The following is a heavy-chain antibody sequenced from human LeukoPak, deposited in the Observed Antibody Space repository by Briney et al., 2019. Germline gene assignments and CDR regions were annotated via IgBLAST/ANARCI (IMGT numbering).Heavy chain of an antibody. V-gene: IGHV4-34*01. J-gene: IGHJ5*02. CDR2: INHSGST. Sequence: SETLSLTCTVYGGSFSGYYWSWIRQPPGKGLEWIGEINHSGSTNYNPSLKSRVTISVDTSKNQFSLKLSSVTAADTAVYYCARGEPHYYYDSSGYYYPWGQGTLVTVSS. CDR1: GGSFSGYY. CDR3: ARGEPHYYYDSSGYYYP. D-gene: IGHD3-22*01.